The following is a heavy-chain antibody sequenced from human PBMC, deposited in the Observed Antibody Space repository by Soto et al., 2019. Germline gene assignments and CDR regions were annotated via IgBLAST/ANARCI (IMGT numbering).Heavy chain of an antibody. CDR3: AVAVAGTYPYYYYGMDV. Sequence: ASVKVSCKASGYTFTSYGISWVRRAPGQGLEWMGWISAYSGNTNYAQKLQGRVTMTTDTSTSTAYMELRSLRSDDTAVYYCAVAVAGTYPYYYYGMDVWGQGTTVTVSS. J-gene: IGHJ6*02. V-gene: IGHV1-18*01. CDR1: GYTFTSYG. D-gene: IGHD6-19*01. CDR2: ISAYSGNT.